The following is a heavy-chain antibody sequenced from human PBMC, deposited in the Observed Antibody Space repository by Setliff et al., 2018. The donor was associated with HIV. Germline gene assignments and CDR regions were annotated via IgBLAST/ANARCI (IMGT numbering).Heavy chain of an antibody. D-gene: IGHD3-10*01. J-gene: IGHJ4*02. Sequence: PSETLSLTCTVSGGSFSDYYWSWIRQPPGKGLEWIGEINHSGTTNSNPSLKSRVTISVDTSKNQFSLRLASVTAADTAVYYCARVRLYNAALDYWGQGTQVTVSS. CDR2: INHSGTT. CDR3: ARVRLYNAALDY. V-gene: IGHV4-34*01. CDR1: GGSFSDYY.